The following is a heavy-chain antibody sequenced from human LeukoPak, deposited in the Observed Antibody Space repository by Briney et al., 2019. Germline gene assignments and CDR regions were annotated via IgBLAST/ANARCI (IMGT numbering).Heavy chain of an antibody. J-gene: IGHJ5*02. CDR3: ARDETYYYDSSGYLQHSNWFDP. CDR2: IFYSGST. CDR1: GGSIRSSSYY. D-gene: IGHD3-22*01. Sequence: SETLSLTCTVSGGSIRSSSYYWGWIRQPPGKGLEWIGSIFYSGSTYYNPSLRSRVTMSVDTSKNQFSLKLSSVTAADTAVYYCARDETYYYDSSGYLQHSNWFDPWGQGTLVTVSS. V-gene: IGHV4-39*07.